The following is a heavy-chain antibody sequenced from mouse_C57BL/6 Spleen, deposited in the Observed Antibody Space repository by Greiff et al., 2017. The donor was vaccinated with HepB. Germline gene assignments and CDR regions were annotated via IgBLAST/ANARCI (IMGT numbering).Heavy chain of an antibody. CDR3: AREGYDYDVGFAY. CDR1: GYSITSGYY. D-gene: IGHD2-4*01. Sequence: EVKLVESGPGLVKPSQSLSLTCSITGYSITSGYYWNWIRQFPGNKLEWMGYISYDGSNNYNPSLKNRISITRDTSTNQFLLKLKSVTTEDTATYCCAREGYDYDVGFAYWGQGTLVTVSA. V-gene: IGHV3-6*01. J-gene: IGHJ3*01. CDR2: ISYDGSN.